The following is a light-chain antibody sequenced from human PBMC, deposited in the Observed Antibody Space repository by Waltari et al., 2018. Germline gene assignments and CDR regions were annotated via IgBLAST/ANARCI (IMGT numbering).Light chain of an antibody. J-gene: IGKJ4*01. V-gene: IGKV3-15*01. CDR2: AAS. Sequence: ETVMTQSPATLSVSPGETATPSCRASPNVDSSLAWYQQRPGQPPRLLLSAASTRASGVPARFSGSGSGTEFTLTISSLQSEDSAVYYCQQYNNWPPLTFGGGTKVELK. CDR1: PNVDSS. CDR3: QQYNNWPPLT.